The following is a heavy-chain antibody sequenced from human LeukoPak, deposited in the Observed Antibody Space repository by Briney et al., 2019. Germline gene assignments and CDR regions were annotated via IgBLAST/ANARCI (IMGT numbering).Heavy chain of an antibody. CDR2: IYHSGST. Sequence: SETLSLTCAVSGGSISSGGYSWSWIRQPPGKGLEWIGYIYHSGSTYYNPSLKSRVTISVDRSKNQFSLKLSSVTAADTAVYYCARRPRTYCSSTSCYDQPFDYWGQGTLVTVSS. V-gene: IGHV4-30-2*01. CDR1: GGSISSGGYS. CDR3: ARRPRTYCSSTSCYDQPFDY. D-gene: IGHD2-2*01. J-gene: IGHJ4*02.